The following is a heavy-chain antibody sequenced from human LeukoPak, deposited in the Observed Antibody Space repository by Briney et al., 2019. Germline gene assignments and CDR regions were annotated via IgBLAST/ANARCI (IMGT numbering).Heavy chain of an antibody. CDR3: VTSSGYSFRSEYLLF. CDR1: GFSFDDYG. CDR2: INWNGDST. Sequence: PGGSLRLSCAASGFSFDDYGMNWVRQAPGKGLEWVCGINWNGDSTTYADSVKGRFSISRDNAKNSLHLQMNSLRAEDTAFYYCVTSSGYSFRSEYLLFWGRGALVTVSS. D-gene: IGHD3-3*01. J-gene: IGHJ4*02. V-gene: IGHV3-20*04.